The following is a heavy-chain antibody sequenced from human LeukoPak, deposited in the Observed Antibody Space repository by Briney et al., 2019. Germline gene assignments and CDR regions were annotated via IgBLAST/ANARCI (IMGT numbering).Heavy chain of an antibody. V-gene: IGHV3-23*01. J-gene: IGHJ4*02. CDR2: ISNDGGGT. D-gene: IGHD3-22*01. CDR1: GFIFNNYG. CDR3: AKGSSGYFFDL. Sequence: QPGGSLRLSCAASGFIFNNYGLVWVRQAPGKGLEWVSAISNDGGGTTYADFVKGRFSVSRDNSKNTLFLQMNSLRAEDTALYYCAKGSSGYFFDLWGQGTLVTASS.